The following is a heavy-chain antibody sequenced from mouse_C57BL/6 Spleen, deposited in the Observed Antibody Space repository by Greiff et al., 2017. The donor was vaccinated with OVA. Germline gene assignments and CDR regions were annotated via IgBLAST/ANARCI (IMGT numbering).Heavy chain of an antibody. V-gene: IGHV2-2*01. Sequence: VQVVESGPGLVQPSQSLSITCTVSGFSLTSYGVHWVRQSPGKGLEWLGVIWSGGSTDYNAAFISRLSISKDNSKSQVFFKMNSLQADDTAIYYCARGDYDLAYWGQGTLVTVSA. CDR1: GFSLTSYG. CDR3: ARGDYDLAY. CDR2: IWSGGST. D-gene: IGHD2-4*01. J-gene: IGHJ3*01.